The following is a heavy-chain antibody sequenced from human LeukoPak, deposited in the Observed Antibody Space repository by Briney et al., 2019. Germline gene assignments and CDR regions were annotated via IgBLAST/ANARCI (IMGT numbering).Heavy chain of an antibody. V-gene: IGHV4-34*01. J-gene: IGHJ5*02. CDR3: ARGKNILTGYYARGRWFDP. CDR1: GGSFSGYY. D-gene: IGHD3-9*01. CDR2: INHSGST. Sequence: SETLSLTCAVYGGSFSGYYWSWIRQPPGKGLEWIGEINHSGSTNYNPSLKSRVTISVDTSKNQFSLKLSSVTAADTAVYYCARGKNILTGYYARGRWFDPWGQGTLVTVSS.